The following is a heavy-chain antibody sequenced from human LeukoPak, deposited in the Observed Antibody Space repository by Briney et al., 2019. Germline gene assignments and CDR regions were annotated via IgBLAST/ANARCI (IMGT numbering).Heavy chain of an antibody. CDR3: AKDTAYYDFWSGYYLY. CDR1: GFTFSSYG. V-gene: IGHV3-30*18. Sequence: GRSLRLSCAASGFTFSSYGMHWDRQAPGKGLEWVAVISYDGSNKYYADSVKGRFTISRDNSKNTLYLQMNSLRAEDTAVYYCAKDTAYYDFWSGYYLYWGQGTLVTVSS. J-gene: IGHJ4*02. CDR2: ISYDGSNK. D-gene: IGHD3-3*01.